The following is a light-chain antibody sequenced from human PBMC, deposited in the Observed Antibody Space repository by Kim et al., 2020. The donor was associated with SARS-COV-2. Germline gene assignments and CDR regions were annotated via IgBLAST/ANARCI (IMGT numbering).Light chain of an antibody. CDR2: GKN. Sequence: SSELPQDPAVSVALGQTVRITCQGDSLRSYYASWYQQKPGQAPVLVIYGKNNRPSGIPDRFSGSSSGNTASLTITGAQAEDAADYYCNSRDSSGNHWVF. V-gene: IGLV3-19*01. CDR1: SLRSYY. J-gene: IGLJ3*02. CDR3: NSRDSSGNHWV.